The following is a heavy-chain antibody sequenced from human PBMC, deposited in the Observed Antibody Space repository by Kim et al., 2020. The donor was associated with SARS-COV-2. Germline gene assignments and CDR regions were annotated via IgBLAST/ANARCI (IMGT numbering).Heavy chain of an antibody. D-gene: IGHD1-26*01. CDR2: IIPIFGTA. V-gene: IGHV1-69*13. Sequence: SVKVSCKASGGTFSSYAISWVRQAPGQGLEWMGGIIPIFGTANYAQKFQGRVTITADESTSTAYMELSSLRSEDTAVYYCAREGWELPAPKKWFDPWGQGTLVTVSS. CDR3: AREGWELPAPKKWFDP. J-gene: IGHJ5*02. CDR1: GGTFSSYA.